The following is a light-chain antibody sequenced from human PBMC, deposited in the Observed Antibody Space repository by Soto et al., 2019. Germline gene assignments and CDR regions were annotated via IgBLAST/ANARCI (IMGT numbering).Light chain of an antibody. CDR3: SSFTTSSTVV. Sequence: QSALTQPASVSGSPGQSITISCTGTSSDVGAYNYVSWYHQHPGKAPQLLIYEVSDRPSGVSNRFSGSKSGNTASLTISGLQAEDEADYYCSSFTTSSTVVFGGGTQLTVL. J-gene: IGLJ3*02. CDR1: SSDVGAYNY. V-gene: IGLV2-14*01. CDR2: EVS.